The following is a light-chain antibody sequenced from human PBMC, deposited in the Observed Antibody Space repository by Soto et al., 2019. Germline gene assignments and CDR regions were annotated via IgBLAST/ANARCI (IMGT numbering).Light chain of an antibody. V-gene: IGKV3D-20*02. CDR1: QSVSSN. CDR2: GAS. Sequence: EIVMTQSRATLSVSPGERATLSCRASQSVSSNLAWYQQKPGQAPRLLIYGASSRATGIPDRFSGSGSGTDFTLTISRLEPEDFAVYYCQQRSNWPQITFGQGTRLEIK. CDR3: QQRSNWPQIT. J-gene: IGKJ5*01.